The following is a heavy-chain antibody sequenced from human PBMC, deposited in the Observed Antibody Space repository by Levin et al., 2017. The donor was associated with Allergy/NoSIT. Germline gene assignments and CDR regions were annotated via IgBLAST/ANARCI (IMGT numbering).Heavy chain of an antibody. D-gene: IGHD6-19*01. CDR3: ARDGLYSSGWYVSAGFDY. CDR1: GYTFTGYY. V-gene: IGHV1-2*02. Sequence: GESLKISCKASGYTFTGYYMHWVRQAPGQGLEWMGWINPNSGGTNYAQKFQGRVTMTRDTSISTAYMELSRLRSDDTAVYYCARDGLYSSGWYVSAGFDYWGQGTLVTVSS. J-gene: IGHJ4*02. CDR2: INPNSGGT.